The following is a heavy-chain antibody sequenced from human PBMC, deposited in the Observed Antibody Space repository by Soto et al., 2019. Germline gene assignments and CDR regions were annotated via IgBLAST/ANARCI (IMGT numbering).Heavy chain of an antibody. D-gene: IGHD3-10*01. V-gene: IGHV3-74*01. CDR1: GFTFSSYW. J-gene: IGHJ6*03. CDR3: ARGGDTYYYYMDV. CDR2: INSDGSST. Sequence: GGSLRLSCAASGFTFSSYWMHWVRQAPGKGLVWVSRINSDGSSTSYADSVKGRFTISRDNAKNTLYLQMNSLRAEDTAVYYCARGGDTYYYYMDVWGKGTTVTVSS.